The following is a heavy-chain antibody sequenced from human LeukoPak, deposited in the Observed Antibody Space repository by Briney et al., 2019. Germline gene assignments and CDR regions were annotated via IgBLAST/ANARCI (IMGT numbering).Heavy chain of an antibody. J-gene: IGHJ4*02. D-gene: IGHD6-13*01. Sequence: GGSLRLSCAASGSTFSSYEMNWVRQAPGKGLEWVSYISSSGTTIHYVDSVKGRFTISRDNAKNSLYLQMNSLRAEDTAVYYCARDSYSSSWYGRTDYWGQGTLVTVSS. CDR3: ARDSYSSSWYGRTDY. CDR2: ISSSGTTI. CDR1: GSTFSSYE. V-gene: IGHV3-48*03.